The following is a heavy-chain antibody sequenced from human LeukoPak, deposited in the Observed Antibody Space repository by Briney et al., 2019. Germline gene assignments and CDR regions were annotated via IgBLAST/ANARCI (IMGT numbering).Heavy chain of an antibody. CDR2: IKQDGSEK. Sequence: PGGSLRLSCAASGFTFSSYWMSWVRQAPGKGLEWVAYIKQDGSEKYYVDSVKGRFTISRDNAKNSLYLQMNSLRAEDTAVYYCARDDWRSGGSWDYYYYYYMDVWGKGTTVTVSS. CDR1: GFTFSSYW. V-gene: IGHV3-7*01. D-gene: IGHD2-15*01. J-gene: IGHJ6*03. CDR3: ARDDWRSGGSWDYYYYYYMDV.